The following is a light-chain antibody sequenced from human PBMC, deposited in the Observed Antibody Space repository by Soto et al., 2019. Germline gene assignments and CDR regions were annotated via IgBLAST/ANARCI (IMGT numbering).Light chain of an antibody. Sequence: EIVMTQSPVTLSVSPGERATLSCRASQSVGTNLAWYHQKPGQAPRLLIYGASTRATGIPARFTGSGSGTEFTVTISSLQSEDFAVYYCQQYNDWPLTFGGGTKVEIK. CDR1: QSVGTN. V-gene: IGKV3-15*01. CDR2: GAS. J-gene: IGKJ4*01. CDR3: QQYNDWPLT.